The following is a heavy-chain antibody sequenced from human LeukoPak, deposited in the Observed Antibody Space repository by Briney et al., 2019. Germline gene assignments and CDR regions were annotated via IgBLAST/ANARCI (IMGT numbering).Heavy chain of an antibody. V-gene: IGHV3-53*01. D-gene: IGHD3-10*01. CDR2: IYSGGST. CDR3: ARAWWFGEDAFDI. J-gene: IGHJ3*02. CDR1: GFTVSSNY. Sequence: GGSLRLSCAASGFTVSSNYMSWVRQAPGRGLEWVSVIYSGGSTYYADSVKGGFTISRDNSKNTLYLQMNSLRAEDTAVYYCARAWWFGEDAFDIWGQGTMVTVSS.